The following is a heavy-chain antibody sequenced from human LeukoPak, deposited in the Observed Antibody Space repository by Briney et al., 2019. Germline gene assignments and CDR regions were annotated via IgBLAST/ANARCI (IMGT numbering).Heavy chain of an antibody. CDR3: AGLGGSYSEVDY. D-gene: IGHD1-26*01. CDR1: GFTFSSYA. J-gene: IGHJ4*02. Sequence: PGGSLRLSCAASGFTFSSYAMHWVRQAPGKGLEWVAVISYDGSNKYYADSVKGRFTISRDNSKNTLYLQMNSLRAEDTAVYYCAGLGGSYSEVDYWGQGTLVTVSS. CDR2: ISYDGSNK. V-gene: IGHV3-30-3*01.